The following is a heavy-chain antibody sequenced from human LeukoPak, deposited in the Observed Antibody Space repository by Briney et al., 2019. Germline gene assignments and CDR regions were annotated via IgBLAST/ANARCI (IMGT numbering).Heavy chain of an antibody. CDR1: GFTFTGYY. CDR3: ARDWGMVAGTAGDY. Sequence: GASVKVSCKTSGFTFTGYYIHWLRQAPGQGLEWMGWINPKRGDTNYAPKFQGRGTMTRDTSIRTAYMDLSSLRSDDTAVYYCARDWGMVAGTAGDYWGQGTLVTVSS. D-gene: IGHD6-19*01. J-gene: IGHJ4*02. CDR2: INPKRGDT. V-gene: IGHV1-2*02.